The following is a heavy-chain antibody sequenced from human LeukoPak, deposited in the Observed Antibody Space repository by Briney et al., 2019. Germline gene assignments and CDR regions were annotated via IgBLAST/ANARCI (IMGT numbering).Heavy chain of an antibody. J-gene: IGHJ4*02. V-gene: IGHV1-46*01. CDR3: ARGGHIVVVPAAITPIDY. Sequence: ASVKVSCTASGYTFTSYYMHWVRQAPGQGLEWMGIINPSGGSTSYAQRFQGRVTMTRDTSTSTVYMELSSLRSEDTAVYYCARGGHIVVVPAAITPIDYWGQGTLVTVSS. D-gene: IGHD2-2*01. CDR2: INPSGGST. CDR1: GYTFTSYY.